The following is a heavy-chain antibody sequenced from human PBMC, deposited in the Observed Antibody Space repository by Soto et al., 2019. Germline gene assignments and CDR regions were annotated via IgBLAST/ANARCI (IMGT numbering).Heavy chain of an antibody. CDR2: IKQDGSEK. CDR3: ARGWGYSGYYGMDV. Sequence: GGSLRLSCAASGFSFSSYWMSWVRQAPGKGLEWVGNIKQDGSEKYFVDSVKGRFTISRDNAKNSLFLQMNSLRAEDTAAYYCARGWGYSGYYGMDVWGQGXTVTVSS. CDR1: GFSFSSYW. J-gene: IGHJ6*02. D-gene: IGHD5-12*01. V-gene: IGHV3-7*01.